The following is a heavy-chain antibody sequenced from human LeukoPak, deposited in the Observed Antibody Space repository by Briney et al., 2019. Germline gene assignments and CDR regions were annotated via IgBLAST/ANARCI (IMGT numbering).Heavy chain of an antibody. J-gene: IGHJ3*02. D-gene: IGHD6-13*01. Sequence: PSETLSLTCAVYGGSFSGYYWSWIRQPPGKGLEWIGEINHSGSTNYNPSLKSRVTISVDTSKNQFSLKLSSVTAADTAVYYCARPEGTGAAAGDVDAFDIWGQGTMVTVSS. CDR1: GGSFSGYY. CDR3: ARPEGTGAAAGDVDAFDI. V-gene: IGHV4-34*01. CDR2: INHSGST.